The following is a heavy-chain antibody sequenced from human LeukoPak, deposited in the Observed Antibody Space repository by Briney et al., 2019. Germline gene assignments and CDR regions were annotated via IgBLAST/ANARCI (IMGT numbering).Heavy chain of an antibody. CDR2: IYYSGST. CDR3: ARHRTTVTTSRDAFDI. D-gene: IGHD4-11*01. V-gene: IGHV4-39*01. J-gene: IGHJ3*02. CDR1: GGSISSSSYY. Sequence: SETLSLTCTVSGGSISSSSYYWGWIRQPPGKGLEWIGSIYYSGSTYYNPSLKSRVTISVDTSKNQFSLKLSSVTAADTAVYYCARHRTTVTTSRDAFDIWGQGTMVTVSS.